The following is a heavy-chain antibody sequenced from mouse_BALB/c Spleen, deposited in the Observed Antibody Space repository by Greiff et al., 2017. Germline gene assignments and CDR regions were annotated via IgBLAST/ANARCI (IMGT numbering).Heavy chain of an antibody. CDR2: INPSNGRT. J-gene: IGHJ1*01. CDR3: ARQLTTVVAHWYFEV. D-gene: IGHD1-1*01. CDR1: GYTFTSYW. V-gene: IGHV1S81*02. Sequence: VQLQQPGAELVKPGASVKLSCKASGYTFTSYWMHWVKQRPGQGLEWIGEINPSNGRTNYNEKFKSKATLTVDKSSSTAYMQLSSLTSEDSAVSFCARQLTTVVAHWYFEVWGAGTTVTVSS.